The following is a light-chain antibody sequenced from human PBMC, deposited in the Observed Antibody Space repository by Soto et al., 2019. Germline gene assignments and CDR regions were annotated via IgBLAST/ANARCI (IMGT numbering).Light chain of an antibody. Sequence: ESGLTQYPGTLSLSPGDRATLSCGASQSVASPYIAWYQQKPGRPPRLLVCATSSRATGIPDRFRCSGSGRDLTLTIDRLDPEDSAVYVCPPSRESPLTFGQGTRLDI. J-gene: IGKJ5*01. CDR2: ATS. CDR1: QSVASPY. CDR3: PPSRESPLT. V-gene: IGKV3-20*01.